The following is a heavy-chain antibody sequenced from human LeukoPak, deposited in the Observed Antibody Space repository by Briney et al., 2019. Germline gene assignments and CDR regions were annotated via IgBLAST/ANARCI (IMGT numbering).Heavy chain of an antibody. CDR1: GGSISSGGYS. CDR3: ASYQYYYDSSGYYDRGGYFDY. V-gene: IGHV4-30-2*01. D-gene: IGHD3-22*01. J-gene: IGHJ4*02. Sequence: SETLSLTCAVSGGSISSGGYSWSWIRQPPGKGLEWIGYIYHSGSTYYNPSLKSQVTISVDRSKNQFSLKLSSVTAADTAVYYCASYQYYYDSSGYYDRGGYFDYWGQGTLVTVSS. CDR2: IYHSGST.